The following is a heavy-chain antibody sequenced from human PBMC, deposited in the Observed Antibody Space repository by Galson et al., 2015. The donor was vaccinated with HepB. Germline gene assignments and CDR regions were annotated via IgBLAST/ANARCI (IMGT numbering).Heavy chain of an antibody. Sequence: SLRLSCAASGFTFRNYGMHWVRQAPGKGLEWVAVISFDGTNTYCADSVQGRFTISRDNSENTVFLQMNSLSIDDTAVYYCARGGSGFWSGYRGPYYFDSWGQGTLVTVSS. V-gene: IGHV3-30*03. CDR3: ARGGSGFWSGYRGPYYFDS. CDR1: GFTFRNYG. D-gene: IGHD3-3*01. J-gene: IGHJ4*02. CDR2: ISFDGTNT.